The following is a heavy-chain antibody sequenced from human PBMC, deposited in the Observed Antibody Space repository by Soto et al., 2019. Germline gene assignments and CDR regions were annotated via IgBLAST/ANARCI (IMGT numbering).Heavy chain of an antibody. Sequence: HPGGSLRLSCAASGFTSSSCAMSWVRQAPGKGLEWVSAISGSGGTTYYADSVKGRFTISRDNPKTTLYLQMNSLRAEDTAVYYCAKGLTLYSSTYFDPWGQGTLVTVSS. CDR2: ISGSGGTT. CDR1: GFTSSSCA. D-gene: IGHD6-13*01. CDR3: AKGLTLYSSTYFDP. V-gene: IGHV3-23*01. J-gene: IGHJ5*02.